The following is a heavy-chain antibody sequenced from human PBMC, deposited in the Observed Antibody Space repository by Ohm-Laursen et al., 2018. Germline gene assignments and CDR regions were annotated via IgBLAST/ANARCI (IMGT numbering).Heavy chain of an antibody. J-gene: IGHJ4*02. Sequence: SLRLSCAASGFAFEDSWMTWVRQAPGKGLEWVSVIYSGGSTYYADSVKGRFTISRDNFKNTVYLQMNSLRAEDTAVYYCAREVGDYGFDYWGQGTLVTVSS. CDR2: IYSGGST. CDR1: GFAFEDSW. D-gene: IGHD4-17*01. CDR3: AREVGDYGFDY. V-gene: IGHV3-53*01.